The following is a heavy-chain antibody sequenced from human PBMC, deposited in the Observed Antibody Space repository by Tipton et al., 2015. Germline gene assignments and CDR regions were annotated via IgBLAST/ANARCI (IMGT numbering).Heavy chain of an antibody. J-gene: IGHJ5*02. V-gene: IGHV6-1*01. CDR2: TYYRSNWNN. D-gene: IGHD6-13*01. Sequence: PGLVKPSQTLSFTCAISGDSVSSNTAAWHWIRQSPSRGLEWLGRTYYRSNWNNDYAVSVKSRITITPDTSKNQFTLHLNSVTPDDTAMYYCARGAQHSTWSWGQGTLVTVSS. CDR1: GDSVSSNTAA. CDR3: ARGAQHSTWS.